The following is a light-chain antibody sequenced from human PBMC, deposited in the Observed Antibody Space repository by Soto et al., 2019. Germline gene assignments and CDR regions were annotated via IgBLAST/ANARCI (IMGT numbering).Light chain of an antibody. V-gene: IGLV2-23*01. CDR1: SSDVGNYNL. Sequence: QSVLTQPASVSGSPGQSITISCTGTSSDVGNYNLVSWYQQHPGKAPKLMIYEDSKRPSGVSNRFSGSKSGNTASLTISGLQAEDEADYYCCSYAGSSTWVFGGGTKLTVL. CDR2: EDS. J-gene: IGLJ3*02. CDR3: CSYAGSSTWV.